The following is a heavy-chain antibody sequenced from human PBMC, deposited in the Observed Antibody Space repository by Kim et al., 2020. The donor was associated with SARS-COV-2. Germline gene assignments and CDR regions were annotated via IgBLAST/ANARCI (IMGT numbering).Heavy chain of an antibody. V-gene: IGHV4-31*02. D-gene: IGHD3-9*01. CDR3: ARYFDWTHYFDY. J-gene: IGHJ4*02. Sequence: YSNPALKSRVTISLDTSKNQFSLELSSVTAADTAVYYCARYFDWTHYFDYWGQGTLVTVSS.